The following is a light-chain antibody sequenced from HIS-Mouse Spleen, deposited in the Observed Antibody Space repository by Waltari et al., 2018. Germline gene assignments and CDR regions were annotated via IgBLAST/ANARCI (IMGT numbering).Light chain of an antibody. CDR3: QTWGTGILVV. V-gene: IGLV4-69*01. J-gene: IGLJ2*01. Sequence: QLLLTQSPSASSSLAAAVKLPCTPSSGHSSYVIAPPQQQPEKGPRYLMKLNSDGSHSKGDGIPDRFSGSSSGAERYLTISSFQSEDEADYYCQTWGTGILVVFGGGTKLTVL. CDR2: LNSDGSH. CDR1: SGHSSYV.